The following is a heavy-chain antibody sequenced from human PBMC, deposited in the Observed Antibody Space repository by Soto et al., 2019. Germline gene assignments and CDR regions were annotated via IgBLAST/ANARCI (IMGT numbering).Heavy chain of an antibody. CDR1: GYSISSGSY. J-gene: IGHJ4*02. CDR3: ARSRDGYNYFDS. CDR2: IYYSGIT. V-gene: IGHV4-38-2*02. D-gene: IGHD5-12*01. Sequence: SETLSLTCTVSGYSISSGSYWGWIRQPPGKGPEWIASIYYSGITYYNPSLKSRVTISVDTSKNQFSLKLSSVTAADTAVYYCARSRDGYNYFDSWGQGTQVTVSS.